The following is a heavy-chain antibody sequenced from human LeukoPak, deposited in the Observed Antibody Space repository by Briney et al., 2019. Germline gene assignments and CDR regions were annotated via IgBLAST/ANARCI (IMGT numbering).Heavy chain of an antibody. Sequence: GGSLRLSCAASGFTFSSYSMNWVRQAPGKGLEWVSSISSSSSYIYYADSVKGRFTISRDNAKNSLYLQMNSLRAEDTAVYYCARDSFYDSSGYYQKLGYWGQGTLVTVSS. CDR2: ISSSSSYI. CDR1: GFTFSSYS. V-gene: IGHV3-21*01. J-gene: IGHJ4*02. CDR3: ARDSFYDSSGYYQKLGY. D-gene: IGHD3-22*01.